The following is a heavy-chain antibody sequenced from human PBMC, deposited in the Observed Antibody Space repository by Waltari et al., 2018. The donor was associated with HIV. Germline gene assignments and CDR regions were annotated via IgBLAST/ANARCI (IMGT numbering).Heavy chain of an antibody. CDR3: ARMHRYYGSDQSRYFYFGFDV. CDR2: IYSNSNT. V-gene: IGHV3-53*01. Sequence: EVQLVESGGDLTPPGWSLRLSCVIPGFAVTIHYLSRVRLDPGKGLEWVSGIYSNSNTYYVDSGKGRFTIFRDNSKNTVYLQMNSLRAEDTAVYYCARMHRYYGSDQSRYFYFGFDVWGQGTTVTVS. CDR1: GFAVTIHY. D-gene: IGHD3-10*01. J-gene: IGHJ6*02.